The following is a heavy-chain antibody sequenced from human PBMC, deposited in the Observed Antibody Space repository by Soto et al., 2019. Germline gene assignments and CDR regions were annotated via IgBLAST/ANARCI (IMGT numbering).Heavy chain of an antibody. CDR2: IIPIFGKP. J-gene: IGHJ4*02. V-gene: IGHV1-69*13. D-gene: IGHD3-16*02. CDR1: GGNFRTSA. Sequence: GASVKVSCKALGGNFRTSAISWVRQAPGQGLEWVGGIIPIFGKPRYGQKFQGRVTITADESTTTAYMELSSLRSEDTAVYYCATDLDYVWGSYRYTQFWGQGTLVTVSS. CDR3: ATDLDYVWGSYRYTQF.